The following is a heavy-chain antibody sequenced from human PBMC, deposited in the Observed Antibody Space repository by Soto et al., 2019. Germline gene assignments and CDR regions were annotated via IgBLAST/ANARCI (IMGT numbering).Heavy chain of an antibody. CDR1: GYTFITYG. CDR2: ISTYNGNT. Sequence: QVQLVQSGAEVKKPGASAKVSCKASGYTFITYGVSWVRQAPGQGLDWLGWISTYNGNTRYAERLHGRVTMTTDTTTNTAYMELRNLRSDDTAMYYCARGPTDYYDNSANYFLDYWGQGTLVTVSS. V-gene: IGHV1-18*01. CDR3: ARGPTDYYDNSANYFLDY. D-gene: IGHD3-22*01. J-gene: IGHJ4*02.